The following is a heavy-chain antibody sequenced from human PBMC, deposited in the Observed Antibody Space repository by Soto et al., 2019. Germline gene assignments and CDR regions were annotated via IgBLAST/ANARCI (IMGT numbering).Heavy chain of an antibody. CDR3: AKDSSGWFDY. CDR2: ISGSGGST. D-gene: IGHD6-19*01. CDR1: GFTFSSYA. V-gene: IGHV3-23*01. J-gene: IGHJ4*02. Sequence: GGSLILSCAASGFTFSSYAMSWVRQDPGKGLEWVSAISGSGGSTYYADSVKGRFTISRDNSKNTLYLQMNSLRAEDTALYYCAKDSSGWFDYWGQGTLVTVSS.